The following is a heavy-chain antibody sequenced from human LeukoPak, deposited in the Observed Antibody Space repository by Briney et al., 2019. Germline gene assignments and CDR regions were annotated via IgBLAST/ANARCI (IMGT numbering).Heavy chain of an antibody. D-gene: IGHD1-1*01. CDR3: AKCPNDASDTGDWYFDL. CDR1: GFTFSSYA. CDR2: ISGSGDSK. Sequence: GGSLRLSCSVSGFTFSSYAMSWVRQAPGKGLEWVSGISGSGDSKKYVRSVKGRFAISRDNSKSTLYLQMSSLRAEDTALYYCAKCPNDASDTGDWYFDLWGRGTFVSVSS. J-gene: IGHJ2*01. V-gene: IGHV3-23*01.